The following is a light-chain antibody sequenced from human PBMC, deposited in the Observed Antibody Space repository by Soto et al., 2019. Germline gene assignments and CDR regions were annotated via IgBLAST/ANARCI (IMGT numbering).Light chain of an antibody. CDR1: QSVSSN. CDR2: GVS. Sequence: EIVMTQSPATLSVSPGETATLSCRASQSVSSNFAWYQQKPGQVPRLLIYGVSTRATGIPARFSGSGSGTEFTPTISSLQSEDFALYYCQQYNNWPLTFGGGTKLEIK. CDR3: QQYNNWPLT. J-gene: IGKJ4*01. V-gene: IGKV3-15*01.